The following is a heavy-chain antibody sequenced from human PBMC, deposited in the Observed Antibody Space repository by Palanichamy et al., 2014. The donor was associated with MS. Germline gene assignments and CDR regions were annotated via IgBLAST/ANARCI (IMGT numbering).Heavy chain of an antibody. Sequence: QVQLVESGGGVVQPGRSLRLSCAASGFTFSSYPMHWVRQAPGKGLEWVAVISYDGTNKYYADSVKGRFTISRDNSKNTLSLQMNSLRAEDTAAYYCARETYYFDYWGQGTLVTVSS. V-gene: IGHV3-30-3*01. CDR2: ISYDGTNK. CDR3: ARETYYFDY. J-gene: IGHJ4*02. CDR1: GFTFSSYP.